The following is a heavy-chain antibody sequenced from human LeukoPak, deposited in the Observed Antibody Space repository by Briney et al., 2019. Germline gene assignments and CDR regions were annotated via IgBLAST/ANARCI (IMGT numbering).Heavy chain of an antibody. CDR2: ISSSSSYI. J-gene: IGHJ6*04. CDR3: ARDGGTMVRGVLKDV. Sequence: GGSLRLSCAASGFTFSSYSMNWVRQAPGKGLEWVSSISSSSSYIYYADSVKGRFTISRDNAKNSLYLQMNSLRAEDTAVYYCARDGGTMVRGVLKDVWGKGTTVTVSS. V-gene: IGHV3-21*01. CDR1: GFTFSSYS. D-gene: IGHD3-10*01.